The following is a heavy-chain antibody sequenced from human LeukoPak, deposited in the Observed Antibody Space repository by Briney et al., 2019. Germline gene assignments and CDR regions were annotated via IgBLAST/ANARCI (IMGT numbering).Heavy chain of an antibody. D-gene: IGHD4-17*01. J-gene: IGHJ4*02. Sequence: GGSLRLSCAASEFTFSSYVMAWVRQAPGKGLEWVSTITPGGGTYYADSVKGRFTISRDNSKNTLYLQMNSLTAEDTAIYYCAKDPSSGDYGDYYWGQGTLVTVSS. CDR3: AKDPSSGDYGDYY. CDR2: ITPGGGT. V-gene: IGHV3-23*01. CDR1: EFTFSSYV.